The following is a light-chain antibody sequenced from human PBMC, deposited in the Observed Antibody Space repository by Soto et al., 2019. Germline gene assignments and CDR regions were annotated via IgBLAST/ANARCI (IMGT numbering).Light chain of an antibody. J-gene: IGLJ1*01. V-gene: IGLV2-14*01. CDR3: SSYTSSITLYV. CDR1: SSDVGDYNS. CDR2: EVT. Sequence: QSALTQPASVSGSPGQSITISCTGTSSDVGDYNSVSWYQQHPGTAPKLLIYEVTNRPSGVSNRFSGSKSGNTASLTISRLRAEDEADYFCSSYTSSITLYVFGTGTKLTVL.